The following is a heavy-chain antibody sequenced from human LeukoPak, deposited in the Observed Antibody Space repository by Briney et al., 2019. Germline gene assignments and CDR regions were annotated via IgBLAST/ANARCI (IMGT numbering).Heavy chain of an antibody. CDR1: GYTFTGYY. Sequence: ASVKVSCKASGYTFTGYYIYWVRQAPGQGLEWMGWINADGGGTNYAQKFQGRVTLTRDTSITIAYMELSRLTSDDTAVYYCARGAAAPFDYWGQGTLVTVSS. V-gene: IGHV1-2*02. J-gene: IGHJ4*02. CDR2: INADGGGT. CDR3: ARGAAAPFDY. D-gene: IGHD6-13*01.